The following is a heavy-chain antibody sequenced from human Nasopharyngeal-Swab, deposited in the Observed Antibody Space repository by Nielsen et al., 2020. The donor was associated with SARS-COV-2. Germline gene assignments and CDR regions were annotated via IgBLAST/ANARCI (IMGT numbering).Heavy chain of an antibody. V-gene: IGHV3-21*01. CDR2: ISSSSNYI. J-gene: IGHJ4*02. CDR3: ARDSDYVVNELTN. D-gene: IGHD4-23*01. Sequence: VRQAPGKGLEWVSYISSSSNYIYYADSVKGRFSISRDNAKNSLYLQMNSLRAEDTAVYYCARDSDYVVNELTNWGQGTLVTVSS.